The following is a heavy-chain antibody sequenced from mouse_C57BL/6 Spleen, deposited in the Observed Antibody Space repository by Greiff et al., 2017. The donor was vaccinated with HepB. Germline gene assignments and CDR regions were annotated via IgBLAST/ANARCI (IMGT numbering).Heavy chain of an antibody. Sequence: LVESGAELVKPGASVKISCKASGYAFSSYWMNWVKQRPGKGLEWIGQIYPGDGDTNYNGKFKGKATLTAEKSSSTAYMQLSSLTSEDSAVYFCARRRDYDEGFAYWGQGTLVTVSA. V-gene: IGHV1-80*01. CDR1: GYAFSSYW. CDR3: ARRRDYDEGFAY. J-gene: IGHJ3*01. D-gene: IGHD2-4*01. CDR2: IYPGDGDT.